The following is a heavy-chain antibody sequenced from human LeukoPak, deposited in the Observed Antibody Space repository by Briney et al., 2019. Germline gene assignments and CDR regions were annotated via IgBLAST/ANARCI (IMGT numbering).Heavy chain of an antibody. CDR1: GYTFTSYD. J-gene: IGHJ6*03. D-gene: IGHD6-25*01. CDR2: MNPNSGNT. Sequence: ASVKVSCKASGYTFTSYDINWVRQATGQGLEWMGWMNPNSGNTGYAQKFQGRVTITRSTSISTAYMELSSLRSEDTAVYYCARGPSSGDYYYYMDVWGKGTTVTVSS. CDR3: ARGPSSGDYYYYMDV. V-gene: IGHV1-8*03.